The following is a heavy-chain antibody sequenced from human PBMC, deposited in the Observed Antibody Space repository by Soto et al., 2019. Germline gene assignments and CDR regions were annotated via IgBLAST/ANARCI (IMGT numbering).Heavy chain of an antibody. CDR3: AKDPARVSVWLPFDY. J-gene: IGHJ4*02. CDR1: GFTFNSYA. CDR2: ISGSGGST. D-gene: IGHD6-19*01. Sequence: GESLKISCAASGFTFNSYAMSWVRQAPGKGLEWVSAISGSGGSTYYADSVKGRFTISRDNSKNTLYLQMNSLRAEDTAVYYCAKDPARVSVWLPFDYWGQGTLVTVSS. V-gene: IGHV3-23*01.